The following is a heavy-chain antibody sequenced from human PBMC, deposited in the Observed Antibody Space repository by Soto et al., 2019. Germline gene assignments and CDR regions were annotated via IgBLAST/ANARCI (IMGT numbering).Heavy chain of an antibody. CDR3: AQEATNINNFHY. CDR1: GFTFSNYE. V-gene: IGHV3-48*03. Sequence: EVQLVESGGGLVQPGGSLRLSCAASGFTFSNYEMNWVRQAPGKGLEWVSYISSVGSTVNYADSVKGRFTIFRDNAKNSLFLQMNSLTAEDTAVYYCAQEATNINNFHYWGQGTLVTVST. J-gene: IGHJ4*02. CDR2: ISSVGSTV. D-gene: IGHD1-26*01.